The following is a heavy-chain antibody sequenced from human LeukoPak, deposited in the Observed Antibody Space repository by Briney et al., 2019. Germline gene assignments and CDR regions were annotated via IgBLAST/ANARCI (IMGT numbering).Heavy chain of an antibody. CDR1: GFTFDDYA. CDR3: SSEVSRGSH. V-gene: IGHV3-43*02. J-gene: IGHJ4*02. Sequence: GGSLRLSCAASGFTFDDYAMHWVRQAPGKGLEWVALITIDIGTTRYADSVKGRFTISRDNSKNSLYLKMDSLRTEDTAIDYCSSEVSRGSHWGQGTLVIVSS. CDR2: ITIDIGTT. D-gene: IGHD3-10*01.